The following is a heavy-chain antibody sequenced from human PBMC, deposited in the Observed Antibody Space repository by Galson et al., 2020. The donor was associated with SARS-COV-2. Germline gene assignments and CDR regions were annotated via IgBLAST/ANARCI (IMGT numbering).Heavy chain of an antibody. V-gene: IGHV4-30-4*08. CDR3: ARGKRRGLWFGELYAFDI. CDR1: GGSISSGDYY. Sequence: SETLSLTCTVSGGSISSGDYYWSWIRQPPGKGLEWIGYIYYSGSTYYNPSLKSRVTISVDTSKNQFSLKLSSVTAADTAVYYCARGKRRGLWFGELYAFDIWGQGTMVTVSS. D-gene: IGHD3-10*01. J-gene: IGHJ3*02. CDR2: IYYSGST.